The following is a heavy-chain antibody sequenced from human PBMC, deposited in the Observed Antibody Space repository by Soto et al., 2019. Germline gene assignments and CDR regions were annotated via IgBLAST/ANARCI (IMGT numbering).Heavy chain of an antibody. CDR3: ARDWAMGDYGDYALYYYGTEV. Sequence: PGGSLRLSCAASGFTFSDYYMSWIRQAPGKGLEWVSYISSSGSTIYYADSVKGRFTISRDNAKNSLYLQMNSLRAEDTAVYYCARDWAMGDYGDYALYYYGTEVWGQGTPVSVS. J-gene: IGHJ6*02. D-gene: IGHD4-17*01. V-gene: IGHV3-11*01. CDR1: GFTFSDYY. CDR2: ISSSGSTI.